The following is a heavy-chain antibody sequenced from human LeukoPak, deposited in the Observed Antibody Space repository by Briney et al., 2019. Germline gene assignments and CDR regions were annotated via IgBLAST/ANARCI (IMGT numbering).Heavy chain of an antibody. Sequence: GGSLRLSCATSGFTFDKYFIHWVRQAPGKGLDWVSSISGTSTYIDYADSVKGRFTISRDNAKNSLYLQMNSLRDEDTAVYYCARESGGRYSFGPWFFDLWGQGTLVTVSS. V-gene: IGHV3-21*01. CDR2: ISGTSTYI. D-gene: IGHD5-18*01. CDR3: ARESGGRYSFGPWFFDL. J-gene: IGHJ4*02. CDR1: GFTFDKYF.